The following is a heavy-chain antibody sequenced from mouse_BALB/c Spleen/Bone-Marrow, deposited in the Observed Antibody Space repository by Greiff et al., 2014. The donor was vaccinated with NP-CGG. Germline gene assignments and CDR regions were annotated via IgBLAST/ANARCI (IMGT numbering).Heavy chain of an antibody. V-gene: IGHV14-3*02. J-gene: IGHJ4*01. D-gene: IGHD2-4*01. CDR2: IDPANGNT. Sequence: EVQLQQSGAELVKPGASVKLSCTASGFNIKDTYMHWVKQRPEQGLEWIGRIDPANGNTKYDPKFQDKATITTDTSSNTAYLQLSRLTSEDTAVYYCARDDYDDYYAMDYWGQGTSVTVSS. CDR1: GFNIKDTY. CDR3: ARDDYDDYYAMDY.